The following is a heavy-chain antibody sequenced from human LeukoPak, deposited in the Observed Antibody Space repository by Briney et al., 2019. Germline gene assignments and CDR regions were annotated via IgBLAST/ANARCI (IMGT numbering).Heavy chain of an antibody. V-gene: IGHV2-5*01. D-gene: IGHD6-6*01. CDR3: AHRHSSSFDY. CDR1: GFSLTTSGVG. J-gene: IGHJ4*02. CDR2: IYSNDDR. Sequence: SGPTLVTPTQILTLTCTFSGFSLTTSGVGVGWIRQPPGEALEWLALIYSNDDRRYSTALKSMLTIAKDTSRNQVVLTMTNMDPVDTATYYCAHRHSSSFDYWGQGTLVTVSS.